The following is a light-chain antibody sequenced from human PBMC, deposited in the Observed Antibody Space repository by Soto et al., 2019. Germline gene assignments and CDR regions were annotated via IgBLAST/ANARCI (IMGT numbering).Light chain of an antibody. CDR3: QQTYSAPA. CDR2: TAS. Sequence: DIQMTQSPSSLSASVGDRVNITGRASRSIGTYLYWYQHKPGKAPKLLIYTASNLQSGVPSRFSGTGSGTDFTITIRSLQPEDFATYYCQQTYSAPAFGQGTRLEIK. J-gene: IGKJ5*01. CDR1: RSIGTY. V-gene: IGKV1-39*01.